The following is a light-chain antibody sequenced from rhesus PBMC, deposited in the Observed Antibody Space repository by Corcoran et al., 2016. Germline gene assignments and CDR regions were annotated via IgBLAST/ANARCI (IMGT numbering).Light chain of an antibody. Sequence: EIVLTQSPATLSLSPGERATLSCRASQSVSRSLAWYQQKPGQTPRLLMYDASTRATGIPDRFSGSGSGTDITLTISRLEPEDVGVYYCQQSSNWPWTFGQGTKVEIK. CDR3: QQSSNWPWT. CDR2: DAS. CDR1: QSVSRS. J-gene: IGKJ1*01. V-gene: IGKV3-35*01.